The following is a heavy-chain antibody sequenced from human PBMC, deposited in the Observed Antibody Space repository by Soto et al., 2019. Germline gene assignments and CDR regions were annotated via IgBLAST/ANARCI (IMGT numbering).Heavy chain of an antibody. CDR3: AKDSGYSYGYDAFDI. CDR1: GGTFSSYA. J-gene: IGHJ3*02. V-gene: IGHV1-69*13. D-gene: IGHD5-18*01. CDR2: IIPIFGTA. Sequence: GASVKGSCKASGGTFSSYAISWVRQAPGQGLEWMGGIIPIFGTANYAQKFQGRVTITADESTSTAYMELSSLRSEDTAVFYCAKDSGYSYGYDAFDIWGQGTMVTVSS.